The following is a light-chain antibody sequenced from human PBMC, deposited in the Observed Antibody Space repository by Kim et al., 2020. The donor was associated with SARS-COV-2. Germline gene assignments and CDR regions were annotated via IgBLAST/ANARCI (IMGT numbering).Light chain of an antibody. CDR1: QSVSSTY. J-gene: IGKJ2*01. Sequence: IVLTQSPGTLSVSPGERATLSCRASQSVSSTYLAWYQQKPGQAPRLIIYSASTRATGIPDRFSGSGSGANFTLTITRLEPEDLAVYYCQQYSASPPGYTFGQGTKLEI. CDR3: QQYSASPPGYT. V-gene: IGKV3-20*01. CDR2: SAS.